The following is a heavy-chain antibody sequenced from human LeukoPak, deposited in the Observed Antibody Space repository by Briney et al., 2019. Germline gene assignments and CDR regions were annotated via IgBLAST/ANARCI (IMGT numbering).Heavy chain of an antibody. J-gene: IGHJ4*02. CDR1: GFTSSSYA. CDR2: ISGSGGST. V-gene: IGHV3-23*01. CDR3: AKDLWFGELLLTLDY. Sequence: PGGSLRLSCAASGFTSSSYAMSWVRQAPGKGLEWVSAISGSGGSTYYADSVKGRFTISRDNSKNTLYLQMNSLRAEDTAVYYCAKDLWFGELLLTLDYWGQGTLVTVSS. D-gene: IGHD3-10*01.